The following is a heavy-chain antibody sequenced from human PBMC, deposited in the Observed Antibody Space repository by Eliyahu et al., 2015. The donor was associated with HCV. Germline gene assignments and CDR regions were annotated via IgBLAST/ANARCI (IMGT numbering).Heavy chain of an antibody. CDR2: IKKDGSEK. D-gene: IGHD3-3*01. Sequence: EVQLVESGGGLVQPGESLRLSCAASGFTFSGXWMSWVRQAPGKGLEWVANIKKDGSEKYYVDSVKGRFTTSRDNAKNSLYLQMNSLSAEDTAVYHCARIRENGMDVWGQGTTVTVSS. CDR3: ARIRENGMDV. J-gene: IGHJ6*02. CDR1: GFTFSGXW. V-gene: IGHV3-7*01.